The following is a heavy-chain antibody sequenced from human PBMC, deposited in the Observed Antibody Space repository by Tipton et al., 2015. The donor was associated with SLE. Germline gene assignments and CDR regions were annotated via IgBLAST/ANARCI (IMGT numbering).Heavy chain of an antibody. V-gene: IGHV4-34*01. CDR3: ARSSWYSSSPSEY. CDR1: GGSFSGYY. Sequence: LRLSCAVYGGSFSGYYWSWIRQPPGKGLEWIGEINHSGSTNYNPFLKSRVTISVDTSKNQFSLKLSSVTAADTAVYYCARSSWYSSSPSEYWGQGTLVTVSS. J-gene: IGHJ4*02. D-gene: IGHD6-13*01. CDR2: INHSGST.